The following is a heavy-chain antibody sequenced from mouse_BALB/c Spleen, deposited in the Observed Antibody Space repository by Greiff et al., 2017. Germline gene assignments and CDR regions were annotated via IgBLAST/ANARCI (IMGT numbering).Heavy chain of an antibody. D-gene: IGHD2-12*01. Sequence: VQLKESGPGLVKPSQSLSLTCTVTGYSITSDYAWNWIRQFPGNKLEWMGYISYSGSTSYNPSLKSRISITRDTSKNQFFLQLNSVTTEDTATYYCARGGDDGFAYWGQGTLVTVSA. J-gene: IGHJ3*01. CDR2: ISYSGST. V-gene: IGHV3-2*02. CDR1: GYSITSDYA. CDR3: ARGGDDGFAY.